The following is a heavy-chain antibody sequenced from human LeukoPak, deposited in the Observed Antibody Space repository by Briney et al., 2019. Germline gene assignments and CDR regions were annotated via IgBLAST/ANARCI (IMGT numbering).Heavy chain of an antibody. V-gene: IGHV4-61*02. CDR1: GGSISSGSYY. CDR2: IYTSGST. Sequence: PSETLSLTCTVSGGSISSGSYYWSWIRQPAGKGLEWIGRIYTSGSTNYNPSLKSRVTISVDTSKNQFSLKLSSVTAADTAVYYCARGRSTMVRGVTYFDYWGQGTLVTVSS. D-gene: IGHD3-10*01. J-gene: IGHJ4*02. CDR3: ARGRSTMVRGVTYFDY.